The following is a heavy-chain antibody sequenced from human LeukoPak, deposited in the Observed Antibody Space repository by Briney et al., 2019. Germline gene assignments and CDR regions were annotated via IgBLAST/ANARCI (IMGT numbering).Heavy chain of an antibody. V-gene: IGHV1-2*02. J-gene: IGHJ4*02. CDR2: INPDSGGT. Sequence: ASVEVSCKASGYTFTGYYMHWVRQAPGQGLEWMGWINPDSGGTKYAQKFQGRVSMTRDTSSSTAYMELSRLRSDDTAVYYCARAHDFWSGFYPVDYWGQGTLVTVSS. D-gene: IGHD3-3*01. CDR3: ARAHDFWSGFYPVDY. CDR1: GYTFTGYY.